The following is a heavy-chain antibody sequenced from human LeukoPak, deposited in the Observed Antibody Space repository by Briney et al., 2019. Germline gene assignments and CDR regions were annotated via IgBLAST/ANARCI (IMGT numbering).Heavy chain of an antibody. V-gene: IGHV4-39*01. CDR3: TRPAIVVATRVYYSVY. D-gene: IGHD1-26*01. Sequence: PSETLSLTCTVSGGSISSCSYYWGWVRQPPGKGLGWIGSIYYSGSTYYNPSLKSRVTISVDTSKNQFSVKLSPVTGAETVVYYSTRPAIVVATRVYYSVYWGQGTLVTVSS. J-gene: IGHJ4*02. CDR1: GGSISSCSYY. CDR2: IYYSGST.